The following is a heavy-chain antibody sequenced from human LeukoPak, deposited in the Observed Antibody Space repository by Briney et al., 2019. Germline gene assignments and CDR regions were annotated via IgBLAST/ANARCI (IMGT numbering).Heavy chain of an antibody. D-gene: IGHD1-14*01. CDR2: IRSKAYGGTT. CDR1: GFTFGDYA. V-gene: IGHV3-49*04. Sequence: GGSLRLSCTATGFTFGDYAMTWVRQAPGKVLEWVGFIRSKAYGGTTEYAASVKGRFTISRDDSKSIAYLQMNSLKTEDTAVYYCTSSPTTGDAFDMWGQGTKVTVSP. J-gene: IGHJ3*02. CDR3: TSSPTTGDAFDM.